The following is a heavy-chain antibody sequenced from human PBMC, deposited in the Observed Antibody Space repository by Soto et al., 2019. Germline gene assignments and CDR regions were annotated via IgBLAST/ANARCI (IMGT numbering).Heavy chain of an antibody. D-gene: IGHD3-16*01. CDR2: IIPIFGTA. CDR3: ARARTDLGDYYYGMDV. J-gene: IGHJ6*02. Sequence: SVKVSCKASVGTLSSYAISWVRQAPGQGLEWMGGIIPIFGTANYAQKFQGRVTITADESTSTAYMELSSLRSEDTAVYYCARARTDLGDYYYGMDVWGQGTTVTVSS. V-gene: IGHV1-69*13. CDR1: VGTLSSYA.